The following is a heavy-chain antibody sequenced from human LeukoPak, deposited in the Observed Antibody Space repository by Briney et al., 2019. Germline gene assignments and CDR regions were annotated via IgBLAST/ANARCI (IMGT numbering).Heavy chain of an antibody. V-gene: IGHV4-34*01. CDR3: ARESHAYCSSTSCYRWCNWFDP. Sequence: SETLSLTCAVYGGSFSGYYWSWIRQPPGKGLEWIGEINHSGSTNYNPSLKSRVTISVDTSKNQFSLKLSSVTAADTAVYYCARESHAYCSSTSCYRWCNWFDPWGQGTLVTVSS. J-gene: IGHJ5*02. CDR2: INHSGST. CDR1: GGSFSGYY. D-gene: IGHD2-2*01.